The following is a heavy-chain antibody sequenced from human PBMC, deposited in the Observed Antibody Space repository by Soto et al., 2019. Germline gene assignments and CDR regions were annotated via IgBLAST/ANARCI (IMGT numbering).Heavy chain of an antibody. J-gene: IGHJ4*02. CDR2: SRGRASGYTI. D-gene: IGHD1-26*01. V-gene: IGHV3-72*01. CDR1: GFTLSDYR. CDR3: SRDIGRHSFDY. Sequence: EVRLVESGGGLVQPGGSLRLSCAASGFTLSDYRMDWVRLAPGKGLEWVARSRGRASGYTIEYAASVEDRFTISRDDSKNSLYLQMNSLKIEDTAVYYCSRDIGRHSFDYWGQGTPVTVSS.